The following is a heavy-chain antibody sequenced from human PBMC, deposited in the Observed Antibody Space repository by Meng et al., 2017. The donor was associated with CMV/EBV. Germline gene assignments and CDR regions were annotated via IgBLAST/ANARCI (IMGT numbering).Heavy chain of an antibody. D-gene: IGHD5-12*01. CDR1: GFTFSSYA. CDR2: ISGSGGST. V-gene: IGHV3-23*01. CDR3: AKVGKRRGYSGFHDY. Sequence: GESLKISCAASGFTFSSYAMSWVRQAPGKGLEWVSAISGSGGSTYYADSVKGRFTISRDNSKNTLYLQMNSLRAEDTAVYYCAKVGKRRGYSGFHDYWGQGTLVTVSS. J-gene: IGHJ4*02.